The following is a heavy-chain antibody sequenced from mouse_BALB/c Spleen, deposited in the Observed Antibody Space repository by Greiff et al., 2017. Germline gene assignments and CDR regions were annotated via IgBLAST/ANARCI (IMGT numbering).Heavy chain of an antibody. Sequence: VMLVESGPGLVAPSQSLSITCTVSGFSLTSYGVHWVRQPPGKGLEWLGVIWAGGSTNYNSALMSRLSISKDNSKSQVFLKMNSLQTDDTAMYYCARVLLLRLNWYFDVWGAGTTVTVSS. CDR1: GFSLTSYG. D-gene: IGHD1-2*01. J-gene: IGHJ1*01. V-gene: IGHV2-9*02. CDR2: IWAGGST. CDR3: ARVLLLRLNWYFDV.